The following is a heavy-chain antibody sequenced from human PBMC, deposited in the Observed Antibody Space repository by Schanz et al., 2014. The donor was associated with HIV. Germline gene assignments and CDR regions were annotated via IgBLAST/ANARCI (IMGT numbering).Heavy chain of an antibody. CDR3: VRDRVYSFWTGYEPFDS. V-gene: IGHV3-7*01. J-gene: IGHJ4*02. D-gene: IGHD3-3*01. Sequence: EVHLEESGGGLVQPGGSLRLSCVGSGFIIDNYWMSWVRQAPGSGLEWVANIKPDGSETYYVGSVRGRFTISRDNAKNTVDLEMSGLRGEDTAMYYCVRDRVYSFWTGYEPFDSWGPGTLVTVSS. CDR1: GFIIDNYW. CDR2: IKPDGSET.